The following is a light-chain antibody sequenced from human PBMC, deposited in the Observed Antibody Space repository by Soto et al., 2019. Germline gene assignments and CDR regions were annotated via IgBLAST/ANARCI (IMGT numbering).Light chain of an antibody. Sequence: QSALTQPASVSGSPGQSITLCCTGTSSDVGSYNLVSWYQQHPGKAPKLMIYEGSKRTSGVSNRFSGSKSGNAASLTISGLQAEGEADYYYCSYAGSQVFGGGTKLTV. CDR1: SSDVGSYNL. J-gene: IGLJ2*01. CDR3: CSYAGSQV. V-gene: IGLV2-23*01. CDR2: EGS.